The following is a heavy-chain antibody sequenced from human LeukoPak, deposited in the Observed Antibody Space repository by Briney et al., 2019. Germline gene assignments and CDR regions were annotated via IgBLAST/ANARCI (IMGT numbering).Heavy chain of an antibody. CDR1: GGSVSSGSYY. D-gene: IGHD5-18*01. V-gene: IGHV4-61*01. CDR3: ARGMGYSYGLYYFDY. Sequence: TSETLSLTCTVSGGSVSSGSYYWSWIRQPPGKGLEWIGYIYYSGSTNYNPSLKSRVTISIDTSKNQFSLNLTSVTAADTAVYYCARGMGYSYGLYYFDYWGQGTPVTVSS. CDR2: IYYSGST. J-gene: IGHJ4*02.